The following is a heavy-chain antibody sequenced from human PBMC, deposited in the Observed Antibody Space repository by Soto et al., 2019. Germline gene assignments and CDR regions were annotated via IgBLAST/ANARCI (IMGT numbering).Heavy chain of an antibody. CDR3: ARDRCTNGVCYAPSDY. V-gene: IGHV3-64*01. CDR2: ISSNGRST. J-gene: IGHJ4*02. D-gene: IGHD2-8*01. CDR1: GFTFSTYA. Sequence: GVSLRLSCATSGFTFSTYAMHWVRQAPGKGLEYVSAISSNGRSTYYANSVKGRFTISRDNSKNTLYLQMDSLRAEDMAVYYCARDRCTNGVCYAPSDYWGQGT.